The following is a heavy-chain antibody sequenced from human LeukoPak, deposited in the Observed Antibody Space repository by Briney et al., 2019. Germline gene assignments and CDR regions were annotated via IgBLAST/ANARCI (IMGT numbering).Heavy chain of an antibody. Sequence: GGSLRLSCAASGFTFSSYWMHWVRQAPGKGLVWVSRINTDGSSTSYADSVKGRFTISRDNAKSTLYLQMNSLRAEDTAVYYCARELSSYDFWLWGQGTLVTVSS. CDR3: ARELSSYDFWL. CDR1: GFTFSSYW. J-gene: IGHJ4*02. V-gene: IGHV3-74*01. D-gene: IGHD3-3*01. CDR2: INTDGSST.